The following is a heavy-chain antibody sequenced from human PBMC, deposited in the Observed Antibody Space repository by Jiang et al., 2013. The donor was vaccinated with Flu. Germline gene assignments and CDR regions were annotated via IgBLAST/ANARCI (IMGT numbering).Heavy chain of an antibody. CDR3: ARSSTVTTLLW. D-gene: IGHD4-17*01. CDR1: GYSFTSYW. CDR2: IYPGDSDT. Sequence: GYSFTSYWIGWVRQMPGKGLEWMGIIYPGDSDTRYSPSFQGQVTISADKSISTAYLQWSSLKASDTAMYYCARSSTVTTLLWWGQGTLVTVSS. V-gene: IGHV5-51*01. J-gene: IGHJ4*02.